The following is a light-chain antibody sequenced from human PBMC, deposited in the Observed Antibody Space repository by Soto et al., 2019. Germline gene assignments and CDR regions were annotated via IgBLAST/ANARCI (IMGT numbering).Light chain of an antibody. V-gene: IGKV1-39*01. CDR2: AAS. CDR3: QQSYSSPRT. J-gene: IGKJ1*01. Sequence: DIRPTQSASSLSASVGDRVAINCLASQSISSYLNWYQQKPGKAPKLLIYAASSLQSGVPSRFSGSGSGTDFTLTISSLQPEDFATYYCQQSYSSPRTFGQGAKVDIK. CDR1: QSISSY.